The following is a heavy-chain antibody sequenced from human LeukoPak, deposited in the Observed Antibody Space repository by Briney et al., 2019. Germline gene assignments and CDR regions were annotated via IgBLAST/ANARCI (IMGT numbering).Heavy chain of an antibody. CDR1: GFTFSSYG. J-gene: IGHJ4*02. CDR2: ISYDGSNK. D-gene: IGHD3-22*01. CDR3: AKGAYYYDSSGYYGY. V-gene: IGHV3-30*18. Sequence: GGSLRLSCAASGFTFSSYGMHWVRQAPGKGLEWVAVISYDGSNKYYADSVKGRFTISRDNSKNTLYLQMNSLRAEDTAVYYCAKGAYYYDSSGYYGYWGKGTLVTVSS.